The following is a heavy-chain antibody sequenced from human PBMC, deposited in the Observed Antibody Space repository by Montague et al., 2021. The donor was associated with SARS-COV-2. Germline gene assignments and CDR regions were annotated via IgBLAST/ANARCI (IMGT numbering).Heavy chain of an antibody. D-gene: IGHD3-22*01. CDR3: ARVAGGYYHDSSAYFDY. Sequence: SETLSLTYAVYGGSFSGYYWSRIRQPPGKGLEWIGEINQSGSTNYNPSLKSRVTLSVDTSKKQFSLKLSSLTAADTAVYYCARVAGGYYHDSSAYFDYWGQGSLVTVSS. J-gene: IGHJ4*02. V-gene: IGHV4-34*01. CDR1: GGSFSGYY. CDR2: INQSGST.